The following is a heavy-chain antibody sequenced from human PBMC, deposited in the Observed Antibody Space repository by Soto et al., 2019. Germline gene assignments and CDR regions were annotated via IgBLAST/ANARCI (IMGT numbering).Heavy chain of an antibody. CDR3: ARGVDAGVDY. CDR1: GYTFANCD. J-gene: IGHJ4*02. Sequence: SVKVSCKASGYTFANCDINWLRQDAGQGLEWMGWMSPSSGDTGYAQKFQGRVTMTRDTSINTAYVELSSLRSEDTALYYCARGVDAGVDYWGQGTLVTVSS. D-gene: IGHD3-10*01. CDR2: MSPSSGDT. V-gene: IGHV1-8*01.